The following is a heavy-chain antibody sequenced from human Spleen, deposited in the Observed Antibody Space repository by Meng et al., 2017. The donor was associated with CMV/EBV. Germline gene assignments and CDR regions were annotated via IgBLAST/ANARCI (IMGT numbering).Heavy chain of an antibody. CDR2: IRYDGTDK. D-gene: IGHD6-19*01. Sequence: GGSLRLSCAASGFTFSSHGMHWVRQAPGKGLEWVAFIRYDGTDKYYVDSVRGRFTISRDNAKNTLYLQMNSLRAEDTAVYYCASDRIEFSSGRRWFDPWGQGTLVTVSS. J-gene: IGHJ5*02. CDR1: GFTFSSHG. CDR3: ASDRIEFSSGRRWFDP. V-gene: IGHV3-30*02.